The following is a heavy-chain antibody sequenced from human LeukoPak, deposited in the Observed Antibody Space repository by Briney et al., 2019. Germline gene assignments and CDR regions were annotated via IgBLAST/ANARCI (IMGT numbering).Heavy chain of an antibody. J-gene: IGHJ4*02. Sequence: PSETLSLTCTVSGGSMSSYYWTWIRQPPGKGLEWIGYIFSSGATNYNPSPKSRVTMSVDTSKNQFSLRLSSVTAADTAVYYCARRAKNAYCFDYWGQGTLVTVSS. V-gene: IGHV4-59*08. CDR3: ARRAKNAYCFDY. CDR1: GGSMSSYY. D-gene: IGHD1-26*01. CDR2: IFSSGAT.